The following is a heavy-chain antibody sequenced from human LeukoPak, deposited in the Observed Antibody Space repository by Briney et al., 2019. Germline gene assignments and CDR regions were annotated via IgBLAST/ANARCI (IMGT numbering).Heavy chain of an antibody. J-gene: IGHJ6*04. CDR1: GITFDDYG. D-gene: IGHD3-10*02. V-gene: IGHV3-20*04. Sequence: GGSLRLSCAASGITFDDYGMSWVRQAPGKGLEWVSGIHWNGGSTGYADSVKGRFTISRDNAKNSLYLQMNSLRAEDTAVYYCAELGITMIGGVWGKGTTVTISS. CDR2: IHWNGGST. CDR3: AELGITMIGGV.